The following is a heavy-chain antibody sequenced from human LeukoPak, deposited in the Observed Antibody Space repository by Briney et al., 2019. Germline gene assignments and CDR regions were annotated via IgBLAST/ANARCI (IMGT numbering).Heavy chain of an antibody. CDR2: INHSGST. D-gene: IGHD6-13*01. CDR1: GGSISSSSYY. CDR3: ASQRAAAGLPFDY. Sequence: SETLSLTCTVSGGSISSSSYYWGWIRQPPGKGLEWIGEINHSGSTNYNPSLKSRVTISVDTSKNQFSLKLSSVTAADTAVYYCASQRAAAGLPFDYWGQGSLVTVSS. J-gene: IGHJ4*02. V-gene: IGHV4-39*07.